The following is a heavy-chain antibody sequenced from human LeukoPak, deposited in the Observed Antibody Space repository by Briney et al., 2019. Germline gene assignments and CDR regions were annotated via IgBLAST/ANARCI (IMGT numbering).Heavy chain of an antibody. J-gene: IGHJ5*02. CDR1: GDTFSSYA. D-gene: IGHD1-1*01. Sequence: GASVKVSCRASGDTFSSYAISWVRQAPGQGLEWMGGIIPIFGTANYAQKFQGRVTITTDESTSTAYMELSSLRSEDTAVYYCARESDKLERRGVNWFDPWGQGTLVTVSS. CDR2: IIPIFGTA. V-gene: IGHV1-69*05. CDR3: ARESDKLERRGVNWFDP.